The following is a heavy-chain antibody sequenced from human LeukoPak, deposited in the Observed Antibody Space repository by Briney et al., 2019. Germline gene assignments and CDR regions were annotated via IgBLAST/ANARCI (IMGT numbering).Heavy chain of an antibody. CDR3: ARQTLETLDY. CDR2: IYHSGST. V-gene: IGHV4-38-2*01. CDR1: GYSISSGYY. D-gene: IGHD6-6*01. J-gene: IGHJ4*02. Sequence: SETLSLTCAVSGYSISSGYYWGWIRPPPGKGLEWIGSIYHSGSTYYNPSLKSRVTISVDTSKNQSSLKLSSVTAADTAVYYCARQTLETLDYWGQGTLVTVSS.